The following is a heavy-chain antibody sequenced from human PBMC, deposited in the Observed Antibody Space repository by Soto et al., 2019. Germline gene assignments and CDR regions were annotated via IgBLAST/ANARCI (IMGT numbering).Heavy chain of an antibody. CDR1: GYTFKDYD. V-gene: IGHV1-8*01. CDR3: ARRMTWSLWCFDL. J-gene: IGHJ2*01. Sequence: QVQLLQSGAEVTKPGTSVRVSCRASGYTFKDYDINWVRRAPGQGLEWMGRMNPNSGNTAYARKFQDRITITRSVSARTACMELSSLTPEDTAVYYCARRMTWSLWCFDLWGSGTQVTVSS. CDR2: MNPNSGNT. D-gene: IGHD3-3*01.